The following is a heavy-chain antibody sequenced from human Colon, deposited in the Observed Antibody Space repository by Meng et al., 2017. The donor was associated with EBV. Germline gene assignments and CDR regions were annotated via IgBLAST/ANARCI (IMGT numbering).Heavy chain of an antibody. CDR3: ARRRGGSGRDC. CDR1: GGSISISHYY. Sequence: QLQLQHAGPGLVKPAETSSLTCTVSGGSISISHYYWGGVRQPTGKGLQWIGTIYHSGSTSYNPSLQSRVTMFVDTSKNQFSLMSTSVTATDTAVYYCARRRGGSGRDCWGQGTLVTVSS. CDR2: IYHSGST. V-gene: IGHV4-39*01. D-gene: IGHD3-10*01. J-gene: IGHJ4*02.